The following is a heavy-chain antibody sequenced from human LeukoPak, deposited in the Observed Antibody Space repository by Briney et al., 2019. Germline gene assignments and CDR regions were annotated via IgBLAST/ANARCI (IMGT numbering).Heavy chain of an antibody. V-gene: IGHV3-23*01. CDR2: LSRGGSTT. Sequence: PGGSLRLSCAGTGFAFNMFAIDWVRQAPGKGLEWVSGLSRGGSTTNYADSVKGRFTISRDKSQNSVFLQLNSLRPEDTAVYYCAGQQRIRHCSEGVCAEGYYFDYWGQGTLVTVSS. CDR1: GFAFNMFA. J-gene: IGHJ4*02. CDR3: AGQQRIRHCSEGVCAEGYYFDY. D-gene: IGHD2-15*01.